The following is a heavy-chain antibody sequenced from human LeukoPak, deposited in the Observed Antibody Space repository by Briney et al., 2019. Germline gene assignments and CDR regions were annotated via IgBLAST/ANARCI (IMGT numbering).Heavy chain of an antibody. CDR3: TRDFFL. CDR2: INQDGSAK. J-gene: IGHJ4*02. Sequence: PGGSLRLSCAASGFTFSTYWMDWVRQAPGKGLEWVGNINQDGSAKNYADSVRGRFTISIDDAQNSVYLQMNTLRAEDTALYYCTRDFFLWGQGTLVTASS. V-gene: IGHV3-7*01. CDR1: GFTFSTYW. D-gene: IGHD3-3*01.